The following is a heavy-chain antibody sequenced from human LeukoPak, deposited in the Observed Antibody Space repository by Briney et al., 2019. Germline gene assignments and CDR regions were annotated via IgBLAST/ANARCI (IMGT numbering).Heavy chain of an antibody. CDR1: GYSISSGYY. V-gene: IGHV4-38-2*02. D-gene: IGHD3-10*01. CDR3: AREESMVRDY. Sequence: SETLSLTCTVSGYSISSGYYWGWIRPPPGKGLEWIGSIYHSGSTYYNPSLKSRVTISVDTSKNQFSLKLSSVTAADTAVYYCAREESMVRDYWGQGTLVTVSS. J-gene: IGHJ4*02. CDR2: IYHSGST.